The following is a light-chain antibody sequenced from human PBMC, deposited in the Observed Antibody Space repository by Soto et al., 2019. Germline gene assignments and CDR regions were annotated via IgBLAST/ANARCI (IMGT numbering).Light chain of an antibody. V-gene: IGLV2-14*01. CDR1: RDDIGAYDY. Sequence: QSVLAQPASVSGSPGQSITISCAGTRDDIGAYDYVSWYQQHPGNAPKLLVYEVTNRPSGVSDRFSGSKSGNTASLTISGLQAEDEADYYCSSFTGASTIFGTGTKVTVL. CDR3: SSFTGASTI. CDR2: EVT. J-gene: IGLJ1*01.